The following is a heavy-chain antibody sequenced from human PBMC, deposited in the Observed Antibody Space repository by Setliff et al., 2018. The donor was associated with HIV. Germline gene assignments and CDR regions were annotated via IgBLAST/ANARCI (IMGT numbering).Heavy chain of an antibody. CDR1: SGSINNYW. CDR3: ARLGDYDSSGYSWFDY. CDR2: IYYSGST. J-gene: IGHJ4*02. Sequence: SETLSLTCNVSSGSINNYWWTWIRQPPGKGLEWIGYIYYSGSTYYNPSLKSRVTISVDTSKNQFSLMLSSVTAADTAVYYCARLGDYDSSGYSWFDYWGQGTLVTSPQ. V-gene: IGHV4-59*01. D-gene: IGHD3-22*01.